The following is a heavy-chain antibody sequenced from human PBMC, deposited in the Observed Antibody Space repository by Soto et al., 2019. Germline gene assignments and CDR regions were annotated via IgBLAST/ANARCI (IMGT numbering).Heavy chain of an antibody. D-gene: IGHD7-27*01. CDR2: IYHSGST. V-gene: IGHV4-30-2*01. CDR3: ARDALGYYGMDV. Sequence: SSETLSLTCAVSGGSISSGGYSWSWIRQPPGKGLEWIGYIYHSGSTYYNPSLKSRVTISVDRSKNQFSLKLSSVTAADTAVYYCARDALGYYGMDVWGQGTTVTVSS. CDR1: GGSISSGGYS. J-gene: IGHJ6*02.